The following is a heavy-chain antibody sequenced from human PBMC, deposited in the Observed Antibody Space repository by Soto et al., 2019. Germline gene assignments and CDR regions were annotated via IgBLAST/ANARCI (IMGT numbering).Heavy chain of an antibody. V-gene: IGHV3-23*01. CDR2: ISGSGGST. J-gene: IGHJ1*01. CDR1: GFTFSTHT. Sequence: GGSLRLSCSASGFTFSTHTMHWVRQAPGKGLEWVSAISGSGGSTYYADSVKGRFTISRDNSKNTLYLQMNSLRAEDTAVYYCAKSAYIVVVPAAPDYFQHWGQGTLVTVSS. D-gene: IGHD2-2*01. CDR3: AKSAYIVVVPAAPDYFQH.